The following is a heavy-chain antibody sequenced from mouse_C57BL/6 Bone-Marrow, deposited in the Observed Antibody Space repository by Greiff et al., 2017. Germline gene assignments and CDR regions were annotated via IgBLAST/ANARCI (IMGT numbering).Heavy chain of an antibody. CDR3: ARLEFDGSSGEWDVDV. J-gene: IGHJ1*03. Sequence: QVQLQQSGPELVKPGASVKLSCKASGYTFTSYDINWVKQRPGQGLEWIGWIYPRDGSTKYNEKFKGKATLTVDTSSSTAYMELHSLTSEDSAVYFCARLEFDGSSGEWDVDVRGTGATVTGSS. D-gene: IGHD1-1*01. V-gene: IGHV1-85*01. CDR1: GYTFTSYD. CDR2: IYPRDGST.